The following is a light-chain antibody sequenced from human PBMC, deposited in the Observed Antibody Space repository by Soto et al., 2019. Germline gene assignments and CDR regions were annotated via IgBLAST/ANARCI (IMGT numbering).Light chain of an antibody. CDR1: QSVTTY. Sequence: EIVMTQSPATLSVSPGDRATLSCRASQSVTTYINWFQQKPGQPPRLLIYEASTRVTGIPDRISGSGSGTDFSLTISSLEPEDSAVYYCQQNSNLQATFGQGTKVDIK. V-gene: IGKV3-11*01. J-gene: IGKJ1*01. CDR2: EAS. CDR3: QQNSNLQAT.